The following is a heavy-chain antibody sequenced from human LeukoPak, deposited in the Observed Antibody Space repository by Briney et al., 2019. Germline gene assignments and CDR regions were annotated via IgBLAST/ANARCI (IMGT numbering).Heavy chain of an antibody. V-gene: IGHV3-7*01. CDR3: ARLEAVAGTDFDY. Sequence: GGSLRLSCAAPGFTFSSYWMSWVRQAPGKGLEWVANIKQDGSEKYYVDSVKGRFTISRDNAKNSLYLQMNSLRAEDTAVYYCARLEAVAGTDFDYWGQGTLVTVSS. CDR2: IKQDGSEK. CDR1: GFTFSSYW. D-gene: IGHD6-19*01. J-gene: IGHJ4*02.